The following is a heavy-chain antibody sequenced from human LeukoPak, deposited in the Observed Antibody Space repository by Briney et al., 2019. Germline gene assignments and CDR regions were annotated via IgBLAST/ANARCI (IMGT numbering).Heavy chain of an antibody. V-gene: IGHV3-21*01. CDR3: ARGDKVTSPGY. CDR2: ISSSSYI. Sequence: GGSLRLSCAASGFTFSSYSMNWVRQAPGKGLEWVSSISSSSYIYYADSVKGRFTISRDSAKNSLYLQMNSLRAEDTAVYYCARGDKVTSPGYWGQGTLVTVSS. J-gene: IGHJ4*02. D-gene: IGHD2-21*02. CDR1: GFTFSSYS.